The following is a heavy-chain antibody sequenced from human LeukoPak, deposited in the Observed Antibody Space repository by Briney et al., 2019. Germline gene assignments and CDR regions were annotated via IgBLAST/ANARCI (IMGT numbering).Heavy chain of an antibody. V-gene: IGHV1-2*02. CDR2: ITPNSGAT. Sequence: AASVKVSCKASGYTFTDYYMHWVRQAPGQGLEWMGWITPNSGATKYAQKFRGRVSMTRDTSINTAYMGLSRLRSDDTAIYYCARVSRFYYDSSGDFDYWGQGTLVTVSS. CDR3: ARVSRFYYDSSGDFDY. J-gene: IGHJ4*02. CDR1: GYTFTDYY. D-gene: IGHD3-22*01.